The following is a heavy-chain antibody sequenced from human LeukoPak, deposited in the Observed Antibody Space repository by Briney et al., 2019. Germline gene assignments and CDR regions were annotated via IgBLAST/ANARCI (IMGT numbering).Heavy chain of an antibody. D-gene: IGHD1-1*01. V-gene: IGHV1-46*01. Sequence: ASVKVSCKASGYIFTSNYIHWVRQAPGQGLEWMGMIYPRDGSTSYAQRFQDRVTVTRDTSTSTVHMELSGLRAEDTAVYYCARHNWNFRYYYGMDVWGQGTTVTVSS. J-gene: IGHJ6*02. CDR3: ARHNWNFRYYYGMDV. CDR1: GYIFTSNY. CDR2: IYPRDGST.